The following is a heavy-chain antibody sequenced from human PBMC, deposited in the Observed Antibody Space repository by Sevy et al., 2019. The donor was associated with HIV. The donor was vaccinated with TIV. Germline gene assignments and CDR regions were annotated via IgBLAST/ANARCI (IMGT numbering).Heavy chain of an antibody. Sequence: GGSLRLSCTVSGFIFSRYSMNWVRKAPGKGLEWISYTSGNSGAISYPDSVKGRFTVSRDNANNALFLQMSSLKDDDTAVYYCARGPDCGGDCDVGFYYPLDVWGQGTTVTVSS. J-gene: IGHJ6*02. CDR3: ARGPDCGGDCDVGFYYPLDV. CDR2: TSGNSGAI. D-gene: IGHD2-21*02. V-gene: IGHV3-48*02. CDR1: GFIFSRYS.